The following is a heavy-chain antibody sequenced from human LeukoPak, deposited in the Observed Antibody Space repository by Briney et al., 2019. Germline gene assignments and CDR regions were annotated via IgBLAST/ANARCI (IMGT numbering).Heavy chain of an antibody. CDR1: GDSINSGGYF. V-gene: IGHV4-39*07. CDR3: ARDYQLVGRIDY. J-gene: IGHJ4*02. CDR2: IYYAGTT. D-gene: IGHD3-10*01. Sequence: SETLSLTCAVSGDSINSGGYFWSWIRQHPGKGLEWIGSIYYAGTTYYNPSLKSRVTMSVDTSKNHFSLKMTSVTAADTALYYCARDYQLVGRIDYWGQGTLVTVSS.